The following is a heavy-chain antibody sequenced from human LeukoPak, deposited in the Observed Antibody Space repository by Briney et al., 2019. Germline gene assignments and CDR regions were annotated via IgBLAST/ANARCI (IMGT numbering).Heavy chain of an antibody. V-gene: IGHV7-4-1*02. J-gene: IGHJ4*02. Sequence: ASVKVSCKASGYTFTSYAMSWVRQAPGQGLEWMVWINTNTGNPTYAQGFTGRFVFSLDTSGSTAYLQISSLKAKDTAVYYCARGRYCSDGSCYLDYWGQGTLVTVSS. CDR3: ARGRYCSDGSCYLDY. D-gene: IGHD2-15*01. CDR2: INTNTGNP. CDR1: GYTFTSYA.